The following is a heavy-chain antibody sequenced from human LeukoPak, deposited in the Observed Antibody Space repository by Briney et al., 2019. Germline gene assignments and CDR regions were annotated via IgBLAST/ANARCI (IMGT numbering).Heavy chain of an antibody. CDR2: ISSSGSTI. Sequence: GGSLRLSCAASGFTFSSYEMNWVRQAPGKGLEWVSYISSSGSTIYYADSVKGRFTISRDNAKNSLYLQMNSLRAEDTAVYYCARVEILTGYSPDYWGQGTLVTVYS. CDR3: ARVEILTGYSPDY. J-gene: IGHJ4*02. V-gene: IGHV3-48*03. CDR1: GFTFSSYE. D-gene: IGHD3-9*01.